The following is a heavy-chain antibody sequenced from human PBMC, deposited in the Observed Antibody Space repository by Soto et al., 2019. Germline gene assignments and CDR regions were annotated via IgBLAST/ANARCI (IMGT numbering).Heavy chain of an antibody. J-gene: IGHJ4*02. Sequence: PGGSLRLSCAASGFTFSNAWMNWVRQAPGKGLEWVSVISGSDGSTYYADSVKGRFTISRDNSKNTLNLQMNSLRAEDTAVYYCARRSSSWYFDYWGQGTLVTVSS. V-gene: IGHV3-23*01. CDR2: ISGSDGST. CDR3: ARRSSSWYFDY. D-gene: IGHD6-13*01. CDR1: GFTFSNAW.